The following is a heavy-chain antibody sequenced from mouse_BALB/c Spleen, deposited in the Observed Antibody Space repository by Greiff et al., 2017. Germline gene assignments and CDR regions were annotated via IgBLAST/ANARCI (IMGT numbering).Heavy chain of an antibody. V-gene: IGHV5-17*02. Sequence: VQLKESGGGLVQPGGSRKLSCAASGFTFSSFGMHWVRQAPEKGLEWVAYISSGSSTIYYADTVKGRFTISRDNPTNTLLLQMTSLRSEDTAMYYCARSVYDYEGAMDYWGQGTSVTVSS. CDR2: ISSGSSTI. CDR3: ARSVYDYEGAMDY. J-gene: IGHJ4*01. D-gene: IGHD2-4*01. CDR1: GFTFSSFG.